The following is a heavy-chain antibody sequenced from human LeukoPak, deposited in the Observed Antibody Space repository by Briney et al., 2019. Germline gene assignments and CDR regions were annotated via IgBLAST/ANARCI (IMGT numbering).Heavy chain of an antibody. V-gene: IGHV3-23*01. Sequence: PGGSLRLSCAASGFTFSSHAVSWVRQAPGKGLEWVSAISVSGDNTYYADSVKGRFTISRDNSKNTLYLQMNSLRAEDTAVYYCARPYSSSVQRYFDYWGQGTLVTVSS. CDR3: ARPYSSSVQRYFDY. D-gene: IGHD2-2*01. J-gene: IGHJ4*02. CDR1: GFTFSSHA. CDR2: ISVSGDNT.